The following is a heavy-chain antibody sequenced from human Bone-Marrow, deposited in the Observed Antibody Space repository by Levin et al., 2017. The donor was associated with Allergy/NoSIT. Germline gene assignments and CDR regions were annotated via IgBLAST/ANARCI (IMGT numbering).Heavy chain of an antibody. J-gene: IGHJ4*02. Sequence: PGGSLRLSCVASGFTFSTYDMHWVRQVTGKGLEWVSAVGTAGDPFYPDSVKGRFTISRENAKNSLYLQMNSLRAGDTAVYYCARASTLYGGYQYWGQGTLVTVSS. CDR1: GFTFSTYD. CDR2: VGTAGDP. D-gene: IGHD5-12*01. CDR3: ARASTLYGGYQY. V-gene: IGHV3-13*05.